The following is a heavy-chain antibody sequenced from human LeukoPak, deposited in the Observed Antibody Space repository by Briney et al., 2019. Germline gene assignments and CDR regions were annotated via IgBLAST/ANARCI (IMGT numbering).Heavy chain of an antibody. CDR1: GFTFSSYA. J-gene: IGHJ4*02. CDR3: AKSRSGSANWALRIFDN. Sequence: GGSLRLSCAASGFTFSSYAMSWVRQAPGKGLEWVSAISGSGGSTYYADSVKGRFTISRDNSKNTLYVQINSLRAEDTAIYYCAKSRSGSANWALRIFDNWGQGTLVTVSS. V-gene: IGHV3-23*01. CDR2: ISGSGGST. D-gene: IGHD3-10*01.